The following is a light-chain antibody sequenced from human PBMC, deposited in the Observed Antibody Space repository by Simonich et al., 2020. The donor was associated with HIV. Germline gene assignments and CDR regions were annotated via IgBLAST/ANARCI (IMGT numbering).Light chain of an antibody. CDR2: GAS. J-gene: IGKJ4*01. V-gene: IGKV3-15*01. CDR3: QQYNKWPLT. CDR1: QSVSSSY. Sequence: EIVLTQSPGTLSLSPGERATLSGRASQSVSSSYFAWYQQKPGQAPRLRISGASIRANGIPARFSGSGSGTEFTLTITSLQSEDFALYSCQQYNKWPLTFGGGTKVEIK.